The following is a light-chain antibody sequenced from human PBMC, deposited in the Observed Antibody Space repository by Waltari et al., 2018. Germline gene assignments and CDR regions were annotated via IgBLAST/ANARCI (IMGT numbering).Light chain of an antibody. CDR2: GAS. J-gene: IGKJ1*01. Sequence: EIVMTQSPATLSGSPGERATRSCRASQSVSSNLAWYQEKPGQAPRFIIYGASTRATVMPARFSGSVSGTEFTLTISSLQSEDFAVYYCQQYNNWPLWTFGQGTKVEIK. CDR3: QQYNNWPLWT. CDR1: QSVSSN. V-gene: IGKV3-15*01.